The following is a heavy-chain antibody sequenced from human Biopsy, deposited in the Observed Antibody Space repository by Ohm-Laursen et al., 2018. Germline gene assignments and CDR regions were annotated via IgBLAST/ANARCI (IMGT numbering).Heavy chain of an antibody. V-gene: IGHV3-33*08. D-gene: IGHD1-26*01. CDR1: GFTFSSYA. Sequence: SLRLSCSASGFTFSSYAMTWFRQAPGKGLEWVSIIWDDGSNKYYADSVKGRFTISRDNSKNTVFLQMSSLRAEDTGVYYCAREPIVGSKADGMDVWGQGTMVTVSS. J-gene: IGHJ6*02. CDR3: AREPIVGSKADGMDV. CDR2: IWDDGSNK.